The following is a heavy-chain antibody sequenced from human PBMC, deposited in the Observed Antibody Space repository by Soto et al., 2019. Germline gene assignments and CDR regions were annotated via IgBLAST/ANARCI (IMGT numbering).Heavy chain of an antibody. J-gene: IGHJ4*02. D-gene: IGHD4-17*01. CDR3: ARHMTTVTTDFDY. V-gene: IGHV4-39*01. CDR1: GGSISSSSYY. CDR2: IYYSGST. Sequence: PSETLSLTCTVSGGSISSSSYYWGWIRQPPGKGLEWIGSIYYSGSTYYNPSLKSRVTISVDTSKNQFSLKLSSVTAADTAVYYGARHMTTVTTDFDYWGQGTLVTVSS.